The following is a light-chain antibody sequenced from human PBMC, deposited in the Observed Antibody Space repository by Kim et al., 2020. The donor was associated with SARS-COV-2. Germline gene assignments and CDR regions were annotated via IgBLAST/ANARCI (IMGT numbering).Light chain of an antibody. V-gene: IGLV6-57*03. CDR3: QSYNRSNVV. CDR2: EDD. CDR1: SGSIDDNN. Sequence: GRTVTNSCTRSSGSIDDNNVQWYQQRPGGVPATVIYEDDQRPSGVSDRFSGSIDNSSNSASLTISGLKTEDEADYDCQSYNRSNVVFGGGTQLTVL. J-gene: IGLJ2*01.